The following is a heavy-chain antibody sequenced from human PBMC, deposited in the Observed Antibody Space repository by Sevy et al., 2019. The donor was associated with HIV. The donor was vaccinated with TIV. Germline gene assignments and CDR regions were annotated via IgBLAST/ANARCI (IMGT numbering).Heavy chain of an antibody. CDR2: IIPIFGTA. J-gene: IGHJ6*03. V-gene: IGHV1-69*06. CDR1: GGTFSSYA. D-gene: IGHD6-13*01. CDR3: AVSIAAAGDSYYYYYMDV. Sequence: ASVKVSCKASGGTFSSYAISWVRQAPGQGLEWMGGIIPIFGTANYAQKFQGRVTITADKSTSKAYMELSSMRSEDTAVYYCAVSIAAAGDSYYYYYMDVWGKGTTVTVSS.